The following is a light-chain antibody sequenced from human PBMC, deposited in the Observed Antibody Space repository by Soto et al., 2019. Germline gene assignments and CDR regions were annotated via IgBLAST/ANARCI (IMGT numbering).Light chain of an antibody. CDR3: AAWDDSLSGYV. CDR2: RNN. V-gene: IGLV1-47*01. CDR1: SSNIGSNY. J-gene: IGLJ1*01. Sequence: QSALTQPPSASGTPGQRVTISCSGSSSNIGSNYVYWYQQLPGTAPKILIYRNNKRPSGVPNRISGSKSGTSASLAISGLRSEDEADYYCAAWDDSLSGYVFGTGT.